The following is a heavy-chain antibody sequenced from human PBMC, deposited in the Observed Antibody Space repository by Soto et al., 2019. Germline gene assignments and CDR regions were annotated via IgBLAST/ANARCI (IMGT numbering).Heavy chain of an antibody. CDR2: ISAYNGNT. CDR1: GYTFTSYG. CDR3: ARLQWVVIPTRTIFDY. J-gene: IGHJ4*02. D-gene: IGHD6-19*01. Sequence: ASVKVSCKASGYTFTSYGITWVRQAPGQGLEWMGWISAYNGNTNSAQKLRGRVTISVDTSKNQFSLKLSSVTAADTAVYYCARLQWVVIPTRTIFDYWGQGTLVTVSS. V-gene: IGHV1-18*01.